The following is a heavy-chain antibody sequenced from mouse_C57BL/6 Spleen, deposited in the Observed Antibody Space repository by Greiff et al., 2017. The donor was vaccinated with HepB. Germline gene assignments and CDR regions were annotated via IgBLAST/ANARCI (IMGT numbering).Heavy chain of an antibody. Sequence: VQLQQSGTVLARPGASVKMSCTTSGYTFTSYWMHWVKQRPGQGLEWIGAIYPGNSDTSYNQKFKGKAKLTAVTSASTAYMELSSLTNEDAAVYYCTRGGGYYKDFAYWGQGTLVTVSA. J-gene: IGHJ3*01. D-gene: IGHD2-3*01. CDR1: GYTFTSYW. V-gene: IGHV1-5*01. CDR2: IYPGNSDT. CDR3: TRGGGYYKDFAY.